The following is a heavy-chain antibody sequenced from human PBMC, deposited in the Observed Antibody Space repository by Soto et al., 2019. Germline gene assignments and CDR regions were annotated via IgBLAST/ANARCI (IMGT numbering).Heavy chain of an antibody. V-gene: IGHV4-39*01. J-gene: IGHJ4*02. D-gene: IGHD3-9*01. CDR2: IYYSGST. CDR1: GGSISSSSYY. CDR3: ARLALLSRYFDWPPGSG. Sequence: SETLSLTCTVSGGSISSSSYYWGWIRQPPGKGLEWIGSIYYSGSTYYNPSLKSRVTISVDTSKNQFSLKLSSVTAADTAVYYCARLALLSRYFDWPPGSGWGQGTLVTVSS.